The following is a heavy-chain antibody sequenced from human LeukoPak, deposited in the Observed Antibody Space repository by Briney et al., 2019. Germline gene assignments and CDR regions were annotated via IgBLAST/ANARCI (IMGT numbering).Heavy chain of an antibody. J-gene: IGHJ4*02. V-gene: IGHV3-30*09. Sequence: PGGSLRLSCAASGFSFNTYAMHWVRPAPGKGLEWVAVISYDGSNKYYADSVKGRFAISRDNSRNTLYLQMNSLRAEDTAVYYCAKAPGYCSGGSCPIDYWGQGTLVTVSS. D-gene: IGHD2-15*01. CDR1: GFSFNTYA. CDR2: ISYDGSNK. CDR3: AKAPGYCSGGSCPIDY.